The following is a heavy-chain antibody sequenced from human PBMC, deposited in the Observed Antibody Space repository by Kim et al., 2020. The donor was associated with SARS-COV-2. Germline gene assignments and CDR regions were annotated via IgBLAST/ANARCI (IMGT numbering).Heavy chain of an antibody. V-gene: IGHV3-23*01. CDR3: AKGGVGADYYYYGMDV. CDR2: ISGSGGST. Sequence: GGSLRLSCAASGFTFSSYAMSWVRQAPGKGLEWVSAISGSGGSTYYADSVKGRFTISRDNSKNTLYLQMNSLRAEDTAVYYCAKGGVGADYYYYGMDVWGQGTTVTVSS. J-gene: IGHJ6*02. CDR1: GFTFSSYA. D-gene: IGHD1-26*01.